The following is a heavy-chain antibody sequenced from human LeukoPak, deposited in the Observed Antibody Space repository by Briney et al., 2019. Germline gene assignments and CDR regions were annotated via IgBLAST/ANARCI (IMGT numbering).Heavy chain of an antibody. J-gene: IGHJ4*02. CDR3: ARARRATVLLWFGEPFDY. CDR2: IYYSGST. D-gene: IGHD3-10*01. Sequence: SETLSLTCTVSGGSISSYYWSWIRQPPGKGLEWIGYIYYSGSTNYNPSLKSRVTISVDTSKNQFSLKLSSVTAADTAVYYCARARRATVLLWFGEPFDYWGQGTLVTVSS. V-gene: IGHV4-59*12. CDR1: GGSISSYY.